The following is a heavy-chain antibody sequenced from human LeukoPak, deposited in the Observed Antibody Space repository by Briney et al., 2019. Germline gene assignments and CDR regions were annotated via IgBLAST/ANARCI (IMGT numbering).Heavy chain of an antibody. J-gene: IGHJ4*02. D-gene: IGHD3-10*01. V-gene: IGHV1-3*01. CDR3: ARVGYYGSGFLAY. CDR2: INAGNGNT. CDR1: GFTFTSYA. Sequence: ASVKVSCKASGFTFTSYAMHWVRQAPGQRLEWMGWINAGNGNTKYSQQFQGRVTFTRDTSASTAYLELRSLRSEDTSVYYCARVGYYGSGFLAYWGQGTLVTVSS.